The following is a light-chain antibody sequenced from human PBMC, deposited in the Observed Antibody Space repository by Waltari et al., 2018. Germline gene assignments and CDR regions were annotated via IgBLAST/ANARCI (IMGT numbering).Light chain of an antibody. Sequence: DIVMTQSPDSLAVSLGERATINGKSSQTVLYSSNNKNYLAWYQQKPGQPPKLLIYWASTRESGVPDRFSGSGSGTDFTLTISSLQAEDVAVYYCQQYSTTPLTFGGGTKVEVK. V-gene: IGKV4-1*01. CDR1: QTVLYSSNNKNY. J-gene: IGKJ4*01. CDR3: QQYSTTPLT. CDR2: WAS.